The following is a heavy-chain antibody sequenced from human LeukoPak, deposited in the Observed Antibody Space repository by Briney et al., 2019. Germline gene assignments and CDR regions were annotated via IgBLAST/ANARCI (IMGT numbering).Heavy chain of an antibody. CDR3: ARGRGPTVTYYFDY. J-gene: IGHJ4*02. D-gene: IGHD4-17*01. CDR2: ISGSGGST. Sequence: GGSLRLSCAASGFTFSSYAMSWVRQAPGKGLEWVSAISGSGGSTYYADSVKGRFTISRDNSKNTLYLQMNSLRTEDTAVYYCARGRGPTVTYYFDYWGQGTLVTVSS. CDR1: GFTFSSYA. V-gene: IGHV3-23*01.